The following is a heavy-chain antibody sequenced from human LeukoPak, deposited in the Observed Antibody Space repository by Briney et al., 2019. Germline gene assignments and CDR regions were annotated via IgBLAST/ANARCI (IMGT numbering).Heavy chain of an antibody. CDR2: INPNSGGT. J-gene: IGHJ4*02. CDR3: AGDVSGYSPYYFDY. V-gene: IGHV1-2*02. CDR1: GYTFTGYY. D-gene: IGHD3-22*01. Sequence: ASVEVSCKASGYTFTGYYMHWVRQAPGQGLEWMGWINPNSGGTNYAQKFQGRVTMTRDTSISTAYMELSRLRSDDTAVYYCAGDVSGYSPYYFDYWGQGTLVTVSS.